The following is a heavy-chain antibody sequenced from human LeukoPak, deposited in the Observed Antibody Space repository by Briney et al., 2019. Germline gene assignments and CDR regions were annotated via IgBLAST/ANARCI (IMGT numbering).Heavy chain of an antibody. V-gene: IGHV1-18*01. D-gene: IGHD3-3*01. J-gene: IGHJ5*02. CDR1: GGTFSTFA. CDR2: ISAYNGNT. CDR3: ARVLSGGWFDP. Sequence: ASVKVSCKASGGTFSTFAINWVRQAPGQGLEWMGWISAYNGNTNYAQKLQGRVTMTTDTSTSTAYMELRSLRSDDTAVYYCARVLSGGWFDPWGQGTLVTVSS.